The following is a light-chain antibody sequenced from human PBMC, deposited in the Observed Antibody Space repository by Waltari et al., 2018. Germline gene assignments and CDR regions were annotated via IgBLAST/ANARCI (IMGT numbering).Light chain of an antibody. V-gene: IGLV2-14*03. CDR3: SSYSDSSTLVV. J-gene: IGLJ3*02. CDR2: DLS. CDR1: SRDIGSYNY. Sequence: SALTQPASVCGYPGQSITMSCTGTSRDIGSYNYVAWYQQHQGKAPKLTIYDLSNRPSGVSNRFSGSKSGITASLTISGRRAEDEADYYCSSYSDSSTLVVFGGGTKLTVL.